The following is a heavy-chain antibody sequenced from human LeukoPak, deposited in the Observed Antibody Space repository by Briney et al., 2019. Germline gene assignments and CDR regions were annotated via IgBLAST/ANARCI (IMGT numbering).Heavy chain of an antibody. J-gene: IGHJ5*02. V-gene: IGHV3-20*04. D-gene: IGHD2-15*01. CDR3: TRGQGSCSGGSCPNWFDP. Sequence: GGSLRLSCAAPGFTFDDYAMSWVRQAPGKGLEWVAAIDWSGATTGYAASVKGRFTISRDNVKNSLYLQMSSLRVDDTALYYCTRGQGSCSGGSCPNWFDPWGRGTLVTVSS. CDR2: IDWSGATT. CDR1: GFTFDDYA.